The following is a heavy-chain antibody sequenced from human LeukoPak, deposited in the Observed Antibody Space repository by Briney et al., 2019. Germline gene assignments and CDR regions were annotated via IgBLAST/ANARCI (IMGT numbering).Heavy chain of an antibody. Sequence: SVTVSCTSSAGTFINYAISWVRQAPGQGLEWMGEIIPIFGTANYAQKFQDRVTITADEPTSTAYMELSSLRSEDTAVYYCARGHAGGYSGSYYGYWGQGTLVTVSS. D-gene: IGHD1-26*01. J-gene: IGHJ4*02. CDR3: ARGHAGGYSGSYYGY. V-gene: IGHV1-69*13. CDR2: IIPIFGTA. CDR1: AGTFINYA.